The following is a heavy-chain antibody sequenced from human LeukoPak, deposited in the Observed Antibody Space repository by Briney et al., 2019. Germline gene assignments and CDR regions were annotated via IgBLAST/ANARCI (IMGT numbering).Heavy chain of an antibody. V-gene: IGHV3-33*01. J-gene: IGHJ5*02. CDR3: ARESTYNWFDP. Sequence: GGSLRLSCAASGFTFSSYGMHWVRQALGKGLEWVAVIWYDGSNKYYADSVKGRFTISRDNSKNTLYLQMNSLRAEDTAVYYCARESTYNWFDPWGQGTLVTVSS. CDR2: IWYDGSNK. CDR1: GFTFSSYG.